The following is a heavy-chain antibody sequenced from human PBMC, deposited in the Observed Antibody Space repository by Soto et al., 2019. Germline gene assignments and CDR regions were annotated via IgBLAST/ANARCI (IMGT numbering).Heavy chain of an antibody. V-gene: IGHV3-48*03. CDR3: ARDSDYVWGSYRHPLDY. D-gene: IGHD3-16*02. Sequence: LRLSCAASGFTFSSYEMNWVRQAPGKGLEWVSYISSSGSTIYYADSVKGRFTISRDNAKNSLYLQMNSLRAEDTAVYYCARDSDYVWGSYRHPLDYWGQGTLVTVSS. CDR2: ISSSGSTI. CDR1: GFTFSSYE. J-gene: IGHJ4*02.